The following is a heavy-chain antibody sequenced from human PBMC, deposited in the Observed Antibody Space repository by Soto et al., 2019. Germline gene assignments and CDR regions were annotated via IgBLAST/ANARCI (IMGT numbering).Heavy chain of an antibody. J-gene: IGHJ6*03. CDR2: IYYSGST. Sequence: SETLSLTCTVSGGSINSGGHYWGWIRQTPGKGLEWVGTIYYSGSTYYSPSLESRVTISVDTSKNRFSLRLSSVTAADTAVYYCARHFTTDRYYYYMDVWGKGTTVTVSS. CDR3: ARHFTTDRYYYYMDV. V-gene: IGHV4-39*01. CDR1: GGSINSGGHY.